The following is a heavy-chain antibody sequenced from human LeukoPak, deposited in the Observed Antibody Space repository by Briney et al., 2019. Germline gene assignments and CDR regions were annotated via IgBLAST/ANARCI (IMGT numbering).Heavy chain of an antibody. Sequence: GGSLRLSCAASGFTFNNYSMNWVQQAPGKGLELVSSISSGRSYIQYADSANGRFTISRDNAKNSKYLQMNSLRAEDTAVYYCARDLYCGDCYSGDAFEIWGQGTMVTVSS. CDR2: ISSGRSYI. D-gene: IGHD2-21*02. CDR1: GFTFNNYS. V-gene: IGHV3-21*06. J-gene: IGHJ3*02. CDR3: ARDLYCGDCYSGDAFEI.